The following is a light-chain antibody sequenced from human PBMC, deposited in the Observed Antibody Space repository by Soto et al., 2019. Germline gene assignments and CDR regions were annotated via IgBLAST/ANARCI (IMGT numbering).Light chain of an antibody. V-gene: IGKV3-20*01. Sequence: EIVLMQSPGTLSLSPGERATLSCRASQYMTRTYIAWYQQKPGQAPRPLIYAASNRATGIPDKFSGSGSGADYSLTISRLEPEDSAVYYCHQYDKAPQTFGQGTKVDIK. CDR1: QYMTRTY. CDR3: HQYDKAPQT. CDR2: AAS. J-gene: IGKJ2*01.